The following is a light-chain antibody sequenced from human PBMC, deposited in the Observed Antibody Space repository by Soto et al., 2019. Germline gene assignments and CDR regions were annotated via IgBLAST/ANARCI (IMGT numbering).Light chain of an antibody. Sequence: QSALTQPPSASGAPGQTVTISCSGSSSNIGANSVNWYQQVPGKAPKFLISSNNQRPSGVPDRFSGSKSGTSASLAISGLQSEDEADSYCAAWDDTLDVFYVFGSGTKVTVL. CDR3: AAWDDTLDVFYV. CDR2: SNN. V-gene: IGLV1-44*01. CDR1: SSNIGANS. J-gene: IGLJ1*01.